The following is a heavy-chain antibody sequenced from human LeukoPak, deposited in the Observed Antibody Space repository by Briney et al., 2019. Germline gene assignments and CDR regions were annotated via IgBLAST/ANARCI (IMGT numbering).Heavy chain of an antibody. CDR3: ARSPITSGSYYLNNWFDP. J-gene: IGHJ5*02. D-gene: IGHD1-26*01. CDR2: IYYSGST. Sequence: SETLSLTCTVSGGSISSSSYYWGWVRQPPGKGLEWIGSIYYSGSTYYNPSLKSRVTISIDTSKNQFSLKLSSVTAADTAVYYCARSPITSGSYYLNNWFDPWGQGTLVTVSS. CDR1: GGSISSSSYY. V-gene: IGHV4-39*07.